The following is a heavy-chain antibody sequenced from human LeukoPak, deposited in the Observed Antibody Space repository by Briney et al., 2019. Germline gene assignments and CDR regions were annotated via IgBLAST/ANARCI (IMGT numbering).Heavy chain of an antibody. D-gene: IGHD3-22*01. Sequence: PSETLSLTCAVYGGSFSGYYWSWIRQPPGKGLEWIGEINHSGSTNYNPSLKSRVTISIDTSKNQFSLKLSSVTAADTAVYYCATISGYYYFYYYMDVWGKGTTVTVS. CDR3: ATISGYYYFYYYMDV. V-gene: IGHV4-34*01. CDR1: GGSFSGYY. J-gene: IGHJ6*03. CDR2: INHSGST.